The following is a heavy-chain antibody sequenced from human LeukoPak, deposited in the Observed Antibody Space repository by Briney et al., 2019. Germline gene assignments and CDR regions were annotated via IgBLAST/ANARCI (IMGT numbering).Heavy chain of an antibody. Sequence: SETLSLTCTVSGGSISNYYWSWVRQPAGKGLEWIGRKYARGSSNYNPPVQSRVTMSVDTSKNQFSLKLRSVTAADTAVYYCARGRYGSDDICTGGDSFDIWGQGTMVSVSP. V-gene: IGHV4-4*07. CDR1: GGSISNYY. CDR2: KYARGSS. CDR3: ARGRYGSDDICTGGDSFDI. D-gene: IGHD2-21*01. J-gene: IGHJ3*02.